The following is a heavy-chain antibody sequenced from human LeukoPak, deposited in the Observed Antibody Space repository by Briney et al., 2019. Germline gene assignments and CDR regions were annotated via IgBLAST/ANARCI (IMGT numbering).Heavy chain of an antibody. D-gene: IGHD6-13*01. J-gene: IGHJ4*02. CDR3: ARWDIPTADIDY. CDR2: IRFDESHR. Sequence: GGSLRLSCAASGFTFSSYGMHWVRQAPGKGLEWVAVIRFDESHRYYADSVKGRFTISRDNSKNTLFLQMYSLRAEDTALYYCARWDIPTADIDYWGQGTLVTVSS. V-gene: IGHV3-33*01. CDR1: GFTFSSYG.